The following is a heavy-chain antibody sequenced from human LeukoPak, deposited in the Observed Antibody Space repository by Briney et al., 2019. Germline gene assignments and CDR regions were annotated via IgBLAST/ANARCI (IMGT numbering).Heavy chain of an antibody. V-gene: IGHV5-51*01. D-gene: IGHD3-10*01. CDR2: IYPGDSDT. CDR1: GYSFTSYW. J-gene: IGHJ4*02. Sequence: GESLKTSCKGSGYSFTSYWIGWVRQMPGKGLEWMGIIYPGDSDTRYSPSFQGQVTISADKSISTAYLQWSSLKASDTAMYYRARRRASFGELLPVDYWGQGILVTVSS. CDR3: ARRRASFGELLPVDY.